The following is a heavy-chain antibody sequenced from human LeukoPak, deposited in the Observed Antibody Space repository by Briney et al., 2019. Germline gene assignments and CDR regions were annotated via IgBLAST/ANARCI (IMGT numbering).Heavy chain of an antibody. V-gene: IGHV3-7*01. CDR3: AGFLQLYDFWSDKRDWYFDL. Sequence: GGSLRLSCAASGFTFSSYWMSWVRQAPGKGLEWVANIKQDGSEKYYVDSVKGRFTISRDNAKNSLYLQMNSLRAEDTAVYYCAGFLQLYDFWSDKRDWYFDLWGRGTLVTVSS. CDR1: GFTFSSYW. J-gene: IGHJ2*01. D-gene: IGHD3-3*01. CDR2: IKQDGSEK.